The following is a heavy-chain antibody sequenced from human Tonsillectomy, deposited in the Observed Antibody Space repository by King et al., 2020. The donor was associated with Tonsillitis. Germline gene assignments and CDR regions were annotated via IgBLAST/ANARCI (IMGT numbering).Heavy chain of an antibody. CDR1: DFTSSTHW. V-gene: IGHV3-7*03. Sequence: VQLVESGGGLVQPGGSLRLSCAASDFTSSTHWMTWVRQAPGKGLEWVANIKEDGSEIYYVDSVKGRFTISRDAAKKSLYLLMNSLRAEDTAVYYCVGGRGWLFDDWGQGTLVTVSS. D-gene: IGHD6-19*01. CDR2: IKEDGSEI. J-gene: IGHJ4*02. CDR3: VGGRGWLFDD.